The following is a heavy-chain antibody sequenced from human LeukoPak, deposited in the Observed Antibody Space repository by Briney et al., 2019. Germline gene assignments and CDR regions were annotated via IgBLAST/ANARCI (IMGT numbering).Heavy chain of an antibody. J-gene: IGHJ4*02. CDR2: ISSSGSTI. D-gene: IGHD1-26*01. CDR1: GFTFSSYV. Sequence: PGGSLRLSCAASGFTFSSYVMNWVRQAPGKGLEWVSYISSSGSTIYYADSVKGRFTISRDNAKNSLYLQMDSLRAEDTAVYYCARDGPGGSYLEWPLDYWGQGTLVTVSS. CDR3: ARDGPGGSYLEWPLDY. V-gene: IGHV3-48*03.